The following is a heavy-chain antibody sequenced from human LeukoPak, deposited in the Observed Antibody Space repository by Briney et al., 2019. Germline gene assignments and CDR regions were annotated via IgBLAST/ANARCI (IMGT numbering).Heavy chain of an antibody. J-gene: IGHJ5*02. V-gene: IGHV1-18*01. D-gene: IGHD5-24*01. CDR2: ISAYNGYT. CDR1: GYTFTSYA. Sequence: ASVKVSCKASGYTFTSYAISWVRQAPGQGLEWMGWISAYNGYTNYAQNLQGRVTMTTDTSTSTAYMELTSLRFDDTAVYYCARALARDVYNINWFDPWGQGTLVTVSS. CDR3: ARALARDVYNINWFDP.